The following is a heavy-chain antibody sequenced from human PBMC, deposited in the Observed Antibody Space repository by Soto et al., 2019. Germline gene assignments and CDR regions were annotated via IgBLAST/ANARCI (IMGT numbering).Heavy chain of an antibody. J-gene: IGHJ3*02. V-gene: IGHV4-59*08. CDR3: ARHVPYCSGYLDAFDI. CDR2: IYYSGST. D-gene: IGHD2-15*01. CDR1: GGSISSYY. Sequence: SETLSLTCTVSGGSISSYYWSWIRQPPGKGLEWIGYIYYSGSTNYNPSLKSRVTISVDTSKNQFSMKLSSVTAADTAVFYCARHVPYCSGYLDAFDIWGQGTMVTVS.